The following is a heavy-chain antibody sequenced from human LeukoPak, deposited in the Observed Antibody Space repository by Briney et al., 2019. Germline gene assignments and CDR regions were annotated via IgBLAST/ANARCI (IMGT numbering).Heavy chain of an antibody. D-gene: IGHD3-22*01. Sequence: QSGGSLRLSCAVSGFTVSTYYMSWFRQAPGKGLEWVGFIRSKAYGGTTEYAASVKGRFTISRDDSKSIAYLQMNSLKTEDTAVYYCTRVVVVITTLYMDVWGKGTTVTVSS. V-gene: IGHV3-49*03. CDR2: IRSKAYGGTT. J-gene: IGHJ6*03. CDR1: GFTVSTYY. CDR3: TRVVVVITTLYMDV.